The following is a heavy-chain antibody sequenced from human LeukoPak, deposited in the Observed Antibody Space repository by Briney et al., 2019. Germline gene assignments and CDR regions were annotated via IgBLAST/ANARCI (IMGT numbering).Heavy chain of an antibody. CDR2: ISGSGYST. J-gene: IGHJ4*02. CDR1: AFTFSSYA. Sequence: AGGSLRLSCAASAFTFSSYAMSWVRQAPGKGLEWVSAISGSGYSTNYADSVKGRFTISRDNSKNTLYLQMNSLRAEDTAVYYCVKLAAVGTVYWGQGTLVTVSS. D-gene: IGHD6-13*01. V-gene: IGHV3-23*01. CDR3: VKLAAVGTVY.